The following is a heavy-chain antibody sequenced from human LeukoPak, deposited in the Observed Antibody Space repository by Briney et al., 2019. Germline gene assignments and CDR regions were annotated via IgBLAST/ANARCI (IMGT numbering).Heavy chain of an antibody. Sequence: SETLSLTCTVSGGSISSYYWSWIRQPPGKGLEWIGYIYYSGSTNYNPSLKSRVTISVDTSKNQFSLKLSSVTAADTAVYYCVGTLVRYWFDPWGQGTLVTVSS. CDR1: GGSISSYY. V-gene: IGHV4-59*01. J-gene: IGHJ5*02. CDR2: IYYSGST. D-gene: IGHD6-13*01. CDR3: VGTLVRYWFDP.